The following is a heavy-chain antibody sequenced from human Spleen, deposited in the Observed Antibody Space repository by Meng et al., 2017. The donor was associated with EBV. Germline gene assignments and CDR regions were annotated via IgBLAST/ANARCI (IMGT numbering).Heavy chain of an antibody. CDR3: ASESGRGYTPDY. J-gene: IGHJ4*02. CDR1: GGTFSSDA. V-gene: IGHV1-69*06. D-gene: IGHD3-10*01. CDR2: LIPMLGAP. Sequence: QVECGQSGAEVKKPGSSVNVSCKTSGGTFSSDAISWVRQAPGQGLEWMGGLIPMLGAPNYAQKFQDRVTIIADKSTSIHYMELSSLRSDDTAVYYCASESGRGYTPDYWGRGTLVTVSS.